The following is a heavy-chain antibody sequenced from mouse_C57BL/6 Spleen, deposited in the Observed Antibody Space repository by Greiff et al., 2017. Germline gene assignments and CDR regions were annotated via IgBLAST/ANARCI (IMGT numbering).Heavy chain of an antibody. CDR3: AFTGTGDY. CDR1: GYTFTGYW. CDR2: ILPGSGST. Sequence: VQLQQSGAELMKPGASVKLSCKATGYTFTGYWIEWVKQRPGHGLEWSGEILPGSGSTNYDGKFKGKATFTADTSSNAAYMQLSSLASEDSANYYCAFTGTGDYWGQCTTLAVSS. D-gene: IGHD4-1*01. V-gene: IGHV1-9*01. J-gene: IGHJ2*01.